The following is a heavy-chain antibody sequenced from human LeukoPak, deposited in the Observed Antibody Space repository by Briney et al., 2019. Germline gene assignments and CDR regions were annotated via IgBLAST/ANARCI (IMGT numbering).Heavy chain of an antibody. CDR2: ISSSSSTI. J-gene: IGHJ6*03. D-gene: IGHD3-3*01. V-gene: IGHV3-48*01. CDR3: ARVTYDFWSSPTYHMDV. CDR1: GFTFSSYS. Sequence: GGSLRLSCAASGFTFSSYSMNWVRQAPGKGLEWVSYISSSSSTIYYADSVKGRFTISRDNAKNSLYLQMNSLRAEDTAVYYCARVTYDFWSSPTYHMDVWGKGTTVTVSS.